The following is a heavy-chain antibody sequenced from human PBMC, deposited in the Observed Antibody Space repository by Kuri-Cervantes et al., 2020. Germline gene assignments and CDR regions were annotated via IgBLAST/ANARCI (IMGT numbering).Heavy chain of an antibody. CDR1: GFTFSDYY. D-gene: IGHD5-12*01. CDR2: ISGSGSTI. CDR3: ARAGDIRGTYHGSGGLDI. Sequence: GESLKISCAASGFTFSDYYMSWIRQAPGKGLEWVSYISGSGSTIYSADSVKGRFTISRENYKNTLYLQMNSMRAEDTAVYYCARAGDIRGTYHGSGGLDIWGQGTMVTVSS. J-gene: IGHJ3*02. V-gene: IGHV3-11*04.